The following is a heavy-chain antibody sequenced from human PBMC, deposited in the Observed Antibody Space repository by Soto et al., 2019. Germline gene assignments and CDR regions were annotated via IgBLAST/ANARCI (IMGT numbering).Heavy chain of an antibody. J-gene: IGHJ3*02. CDR2: IRSKAYGGTT. D-gene: IGHD5-18*01. CDR3: TKADTAIIRASFVAAFDI. Sequence: PGGSLRLSCTASGFTFGDYAMSWFRQAPGKGLEWVGFIRSKAYGGTTEYAASVKGRFTISRDDSKSIAYLQMNSLKTEDTAVYYCTKADTAIIRASFVAAFDIWGQGTMVTV. CDR1: GFTFGDYA. V-gene: IGHV3-49*03.